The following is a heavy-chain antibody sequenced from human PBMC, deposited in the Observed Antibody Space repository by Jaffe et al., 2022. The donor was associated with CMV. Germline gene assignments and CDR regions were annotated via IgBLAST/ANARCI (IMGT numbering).Heavy chain of an antibody. V-gene: IGHV3-15*01. CDR1: GLFFTDAW. Sequence: EVQVVESGGGLVKPGGSLGLSCAASGLFFTDAWMSWVRQAPGKGLEWVGRIKSRGAGETIDYAAPVKGRFTISRDDSKNTVYLQMNSLKTEDTGVYYCVWDGVSYQALWGQGTLVTVSS. D-gene: IGHD1-26*01. CDR3: VWDGVSYQAL. J-gene: IGHJ4*02. CDR2: IKSRGAGETI.